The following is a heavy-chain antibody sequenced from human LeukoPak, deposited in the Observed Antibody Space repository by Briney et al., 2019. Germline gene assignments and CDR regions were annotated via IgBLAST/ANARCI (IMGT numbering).Heavy chain of an antibody. Sequence: PSETLSLTCTVSGGSISSYYWSWIRQPPGKGLEWIGYIYYSGSTNYNPSLKSRVTISVDTSKNQFSLKLSSVTAADTAVYYCARGIRFLEWLSGFDYWGQGTLVTVSS. D-gene: IGHD3-3*01. CDR1: GGSISSYY. CDR2: IYYSGST. CDR3: ARGIRFLEWLSGFDY. V-gene: IGHV4-59*01. J-gene: IGHJ4*02.